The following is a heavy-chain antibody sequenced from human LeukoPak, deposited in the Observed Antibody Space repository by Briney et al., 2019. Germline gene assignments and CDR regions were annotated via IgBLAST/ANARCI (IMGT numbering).Heavy chain of an antibody. CDR1: GFTFSSYA. Sequence: GGSLRLPCAASGFTFSSYAMHWVRQAPGKGLEWVAVISYDGSNKYYADSVKGRFTISRDNSKNTLYLQMNSLRAEDTAVYYCARDRGDFDYWGQGTLVTVSS. CDR3: ARDRGDFDY. CDR2: ISYDGSNK. V-gene: IGHV3-30-3*01. J-gene: IGHJ4*02.